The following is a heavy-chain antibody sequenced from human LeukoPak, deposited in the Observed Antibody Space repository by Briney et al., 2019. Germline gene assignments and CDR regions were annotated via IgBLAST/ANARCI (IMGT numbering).Heavy chain of an antibody. D-gene: IGHD3-16*01. Sequence: GRSLRLSCAASGFTFSSYSMNWVRQAPGKGLEWVSSISSSSSYIYYADSVKGRFTISRDNAKNSLYLQMNSLRAEDTAVYYCARAWGYNWFDPWGQGTLVTVSS. CDR2: ISSSSSYI. J-gene: IGHJ5*02. V-gene: IGHV3-21*01. CDR1: GFTFSSYS. CDR3: ARAWGYNWFDP.